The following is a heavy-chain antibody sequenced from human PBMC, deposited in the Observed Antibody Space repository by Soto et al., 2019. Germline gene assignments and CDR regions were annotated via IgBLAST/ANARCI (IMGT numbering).Heavy chain of an antibody. V-gene: IGHV1-18*01. Sequence: ASVKVSCKASGYTFTSYGISWVRQAPGQGLEWMGWISAYNGNTNYAQKLQGRVTMTTDTSTSTAYMELRSLRSDDTAVYYCARGLLLWFGALWSRAFDIWGQGTMVTVSS. D-gene: IGHD3-10*01. CDR1: GYTFTSYG. CDR3: ARGLLLWFGALWSRAFDI. J-gene: IGHJ3*02. CDR2: ISAYNGNT.